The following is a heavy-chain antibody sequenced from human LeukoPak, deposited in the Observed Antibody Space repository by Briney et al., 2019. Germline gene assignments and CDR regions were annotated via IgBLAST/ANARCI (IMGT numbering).Heavy chain of an antibody. CDR1: GYTFTSYY. Sequence: ASVKVSCKASGYTFTSYYMHWVRQGPGQGLEWMGIINPSGGSTSYAQKFQGRVTMTRDTSTSTVYMELSSLRSEDTAVYYCAREEAAAGTAGWFDPWGQGTLVTVSS. D-gene: IGHD6-13*01. J-gene: IGHJ5*02. CDR2: INPSGGST. CDR3: AREEAAAGTAGWFDP. V-gene: IGHV1-46*01.